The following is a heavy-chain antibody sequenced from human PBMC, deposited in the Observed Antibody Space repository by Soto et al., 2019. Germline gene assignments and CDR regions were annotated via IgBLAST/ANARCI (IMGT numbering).Heavy chain of an antibody. CDR1: GYSFTSYW. CDR3: AGPSIAGYYYYGMDV. V-gene: IGHV5-51*01. J-gene: IGHJ6*02. D-gene: IGHD6-6*01. CDR2: IYPGDSDT. Sequence: GESLKISCNGSGYSFTSYWICWVRQVPGKGLEWMGIIYPGDSDTRYSPSFQGQVTISADKSISTAYLQWSSLKASDTAMYYCAGPSIAGYYYYGMDVWGQGTTVTVSS.